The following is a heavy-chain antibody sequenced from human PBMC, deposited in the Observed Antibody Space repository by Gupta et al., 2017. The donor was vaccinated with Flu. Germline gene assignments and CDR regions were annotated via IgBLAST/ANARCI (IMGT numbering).Heavy chain of an antibody. D-gene: IGHD1-20*01. Sequence: EVQLVESGGGLVKPGGSLSLSCAASGFTFSSYSMNWVRQAPGKGLEWVSSISSSSSYIYYADSVKGRFTISRDNAKNSLYLQMNSLRAEDTAVYYCARITGTSNDYWGQGTLVTVSS. CDR2: ISSSSSYI. V-gene: IGHV3-21*01. CDR3: ARITGTSNDY. J-gene: IGHJ4*02. CDR1: GFTFSSYS.